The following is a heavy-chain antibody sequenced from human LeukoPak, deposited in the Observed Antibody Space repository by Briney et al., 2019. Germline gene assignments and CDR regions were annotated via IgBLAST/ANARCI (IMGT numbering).Heavy chain of an antibody. CDR2: IKQDGSEK. D-gene: IGHD3-9*01. J-gene: IGHJ4*02. Sequence: GGSLRLSCAASGFTFSSYWMSWVRQAPGKGLEWVANIKQDGSEKYYVDSVKGRFTISRDNAKNSLYLKMNSLRAEDTAVYYCAREWEAGRYFDWLFDYWGQGTLVTVSS. CDR1: GFTFSSYW. V-gene: IGHV3-7*01. CDR3: AREWEAGRYFDWLFDY.